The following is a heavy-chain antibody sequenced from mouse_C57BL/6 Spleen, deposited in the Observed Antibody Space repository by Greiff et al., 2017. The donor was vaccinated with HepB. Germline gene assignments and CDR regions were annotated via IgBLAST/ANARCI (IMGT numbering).Heavy chain of an antibody. V-gene: IGHV3-6*01. CDR1: GYSITSGYY. CDR2: ISYDGSN. CDR3: ARGDDYGAMDY. J-gene: IGHJ4*01. Sequence: EVQLVESGPGLVKPSQSLSLTCSVTGYSITSGYYWNWIRQFPGNKLEWMGYISYDGSNNYNPSLKNRISITRDTSKNQFFLKLNSVTTEDTATYYCARGDDYGAMDYWGQGTSVTVSS.